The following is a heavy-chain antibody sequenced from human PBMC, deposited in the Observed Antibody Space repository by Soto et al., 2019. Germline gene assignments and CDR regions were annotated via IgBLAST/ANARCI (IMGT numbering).Heavy chain of an antibody. V-gene: IGHV1-69*13. CDR3: ARGGPLETMGPDYYYYDGMDV. D-gene: IGHD3-10*01. CDR2: IIPIFGTA. CDR1: GGTFSSYA. J-gene: IGHJ6*02. Sequence: ASVKVSCKASGGTFSSYAISWVRQAPGQGLEWMGGIIPIFGTANYAQKFQGRVTITADQSTSTAYMELSSLRSEDTAVYYCARGGPLETMGPDYYYYDGMDVWGQGTTVTVSS.